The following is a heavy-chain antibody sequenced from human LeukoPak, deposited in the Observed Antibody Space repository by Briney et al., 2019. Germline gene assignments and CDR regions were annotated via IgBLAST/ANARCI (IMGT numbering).Heavy chain of an antibody. Sequence: GASVKVSCKASGYTFTSYDINWVRQATGQGLEWMGWMNPNSGNTGYAQKFQGRVTMTRNTSISTAYMELSSLRSEDTAVYCCARKRKYYYDSSGWSDYWGQGTLVTVSS. D-gene: IGHD3-22*01. J-gene: IGHJ4*02. CDR3: ARKRKYYYDSSGWSDY. CDR1: GYTFTSYD. V-gene: IGHV1-8*01. CDR2: MNPNSGNT.